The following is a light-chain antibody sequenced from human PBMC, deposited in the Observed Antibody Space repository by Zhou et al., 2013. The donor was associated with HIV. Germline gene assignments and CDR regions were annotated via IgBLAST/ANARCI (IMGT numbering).Light chain of an antibody. CDR3: QHYGVSPYT. V-gene: IGKV3-20*01. Sequence: EIVMTQSPATLSVSPGERVTLSCRASQSVSTYLAWYQHKPGQAPRLLIYDTSNRAAGIPARFSGSGSGTDFSLTISRLEPEDFAVYYCQHYGVSPYTFGPGTKLEI. CDR2: DTS. CDR1: QSVSTY. J-gene: IGKJ2*01.